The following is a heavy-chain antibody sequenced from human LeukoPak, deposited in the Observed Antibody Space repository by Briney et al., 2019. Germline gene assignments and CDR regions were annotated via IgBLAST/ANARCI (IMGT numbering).Heavy chain of an antibody. CDR3: ARRLTQYDCFDP. Sequence: SQTLSLTCAISGDSVSNNIATWNWVRQSPSRGLEWLGRTYYRSRWGNDYGISVKSRITINPDTSKNQFSLQLNSVTPEDTAVYYCARRLTQYDCFDPWGQGIMVTVSS. CDR2: TYYRSRWGN. CDR1: GDSVSNNIAT. D-gene: IGHD2-2*01. V-gene: IGHV6-1*01. J-gene: IGHJ5*02.